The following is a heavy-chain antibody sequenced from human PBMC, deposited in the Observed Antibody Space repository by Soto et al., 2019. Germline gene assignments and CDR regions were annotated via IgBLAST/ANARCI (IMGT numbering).Heavy chain of an antibody. CDR2: IIPIFGTA. CDR1: GGTFSSYA. CDR3: ARDKGQSVNDGHDALDI. J-gene: IGHJ3*02. D-gene: IGHD1-1*01. V-gene: IGHV1-69*01. Sequence: QVQLVQSGAEVKKPGSSVKVSCKASGGTFSSYAISWVRQAPGQGLEWMGGIIPIFGTANYAQKFQGRVTITANESTSTAYMELSSLRYEDTAVYYCARDKGQSVNDGHDALDIWGKVTRVTVSS.